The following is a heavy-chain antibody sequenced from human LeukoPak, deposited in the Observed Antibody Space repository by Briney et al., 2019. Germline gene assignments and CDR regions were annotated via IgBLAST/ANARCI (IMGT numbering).Heavy chain of an antibody. CDR2: INQGGSDK. V-gene: IGHV3-7*01. Sequence: GGSLRLSCAASGFTFSGQWMSCVRQAPGKGLEWVANINQGGSDKYYVDSVKGRFTISRDNANNLLYLQMNSLRGEDTAVYYCTRDRSRAEDDWGQGTLVTVSS. CDR3: TRDRSRAEDD. CDR1: GFTFSGQW. J-gene: IGHJ4*02. D-gene: IGHD1-14*01.